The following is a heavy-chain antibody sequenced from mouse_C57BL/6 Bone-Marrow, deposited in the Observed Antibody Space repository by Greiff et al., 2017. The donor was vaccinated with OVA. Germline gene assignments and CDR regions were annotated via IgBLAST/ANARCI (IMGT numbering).Heavy chain of an antibody. V-gene: IGHV5-12*01. CDR1: GFTFSDYY. CDR2: ISNGGGST. D-gene: IGHD1-1*01. J-gene: IGHJ4*01. CDR3: ARPVGDYYAMDY. Sequence: EVKVVESGGGLVQPGGSLKLSCAASGFTFSDYYMYWVRQTPEKRLEWVAYISNGGGSTYYPDTVKGRFTISRDNAKNTLYLQMSRLKSEDTAMYYCARPVGDYYAMDYWGQGTSVTVSS.